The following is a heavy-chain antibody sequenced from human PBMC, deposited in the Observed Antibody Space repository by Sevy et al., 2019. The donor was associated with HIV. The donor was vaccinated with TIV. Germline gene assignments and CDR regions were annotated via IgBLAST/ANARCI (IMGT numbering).Heavy chain of an antibody. V-gene: IGHV1-18*04. Sequence: ASVKVSCKASGYTFTSYGISWVRQAPGQGLEWMGWISAYNGNTNYAQKLQGRVTMTTDTSTSTAYMELRSLRSDDTAGYYCARDPRIVGANAYYYYGMDVWGQGTTVTVSS. J-gene: IGHJ6*02. D-gene: IGHD1-26*01. CDR2: ISAYNGNT. CDR3: ARDPRIVGANAYYYYGMDV. CDR1: GYTFTSYG.